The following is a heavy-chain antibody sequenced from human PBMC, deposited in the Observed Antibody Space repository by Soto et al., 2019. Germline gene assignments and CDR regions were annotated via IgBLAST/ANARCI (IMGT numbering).Heavy chain of an antibody. CDR3: ARGGYSYGYPNYYYYGMDV. CDR1: GGTFSSYA. Sequence: QVQLVQSGAEVKKPGSSVKVSCKASGGTFSSYAISWVRQAPGQGLEWWGGFIPIFGKATYAQKFQGRVTITADESTSTAYMELSSLRSEDTAVYYCARGGYSYGYPNYYYYGMDVWGQGTTVTVSS. D-gene: IGHD5-18*01. V-gene: IGHV1-69*01. J-gene: IGHJ6*02. CDR2: FIPIFGKA.